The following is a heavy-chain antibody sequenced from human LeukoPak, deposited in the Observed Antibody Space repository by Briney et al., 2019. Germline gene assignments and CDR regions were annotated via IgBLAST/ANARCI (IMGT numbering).Heavy chain of an antibody. CDR2: IYSGGST. CDR1: GFTVSSNY. J-gene: IGHJ3*02. Sequence: GGSLRLSCAASGFTVSSNYMSWVRQAPGKGLEWVSVIYSGGSTYYADSVKGRFTISRDDSKNTLYLQMNSLRAEDAAVYYCARLGDIDAFDIWGQGTMVTVSS. CDR3: ARLGDIDAFDI. V-gene: IGHV3-53*01. D-gene: IGHD2-21*02.